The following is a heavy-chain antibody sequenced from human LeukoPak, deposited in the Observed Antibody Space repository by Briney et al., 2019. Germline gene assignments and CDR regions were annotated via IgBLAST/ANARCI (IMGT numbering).Heavy chain of an antibody. J-gene: IGHJ3*01. D-gene: IGHD5-24*01. CDR3: AKDIQLST. CDR1: GFNFRDAA. Sequence: PGGSLRLSCAASGFNFRDAAMTWVRQAPGKGLEWVSLIASNGANSYYAEPVKGRFSISRDNSKNMLSLQMNSLRVEDTARYYCAKDIQLSTWGLGTVVTVSS. CDR2: IASNGANS. V-gene: IGHV3-23*01.